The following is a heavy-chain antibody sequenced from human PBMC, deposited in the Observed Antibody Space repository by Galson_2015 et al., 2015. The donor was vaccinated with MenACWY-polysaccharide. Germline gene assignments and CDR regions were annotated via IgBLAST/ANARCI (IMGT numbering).Heavy chain of an antibody. CDR1: GFTFNIYA. CDR2: IQYDGSNK. D-gene: IGHD2-2*01. Sequence: SLRLSCAASGFTFNIYAMSWVRQAPGKGLEWVAVIQYDGSNKVYADSVKGRFTISRDNSKNIVFLEMNTLGVEDTAVYYCAREGSRIVFHAFDIWGQGTMVTVSS. J-gene: IGHJ3*02. CDR3: AREGSRIVFHAFDI. V-gene: IGHV3-33*08.